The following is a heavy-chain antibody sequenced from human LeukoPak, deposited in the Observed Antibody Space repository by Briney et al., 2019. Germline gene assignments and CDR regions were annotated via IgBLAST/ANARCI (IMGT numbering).Heavy chain of an antibody. D-gene: IGHD1-1*01. J-gene: IGHJ4*02. CDR2: ISSSGTTI. V-gene: IGHV3-48*03. CDR1: GFTFSSYE. CDR3: AGGPTTGNLDY. Sequence: GGSLRLSCAASGFTFSSYEMNWVRQAPAKGLEWVSYISSSGTTIYHADSVKGRFTISRDNAKNSLYLQMNSLRAEDAGLYYCAGGPTTGNLDYWGQGSLVTVSS.